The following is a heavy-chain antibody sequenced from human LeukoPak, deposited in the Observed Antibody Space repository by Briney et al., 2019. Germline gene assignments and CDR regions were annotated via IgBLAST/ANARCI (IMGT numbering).Heavy chain of an antibody. CDR2: ISGSGGST. CDR1: GFTFSNYA. J-gene: IGHJ4*02. V-gene: IGHV3-23*01. D-gene: IGHD2-2*01. CDR3: AKVTGRDSTGFDY. Sequence: PGGSLRLSCAASGFTFSNYAMSWVRQAPGKGLEWVSAISGSGGSTYYADSVKGRFTISRDNSKNTLYLQMNSLRAEDTAVYYCAKVTGRDSTGFDYWGQGTLVTASS.